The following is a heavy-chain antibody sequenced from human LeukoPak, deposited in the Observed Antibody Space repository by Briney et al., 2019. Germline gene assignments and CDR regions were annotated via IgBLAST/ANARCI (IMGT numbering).Heavy chain of an antibody. J-gene: IGHJ4*02. CDR1: GGSISSYY. V-gene: IGHV4-59*01. Sequence: SETLSLTCTVSGGSISSYYWSWIRQPPGKGLEWIGYFYYSGSTNYNPSFKRRVTISGDTSKNQFSLKLNSVTAADTAVYYCATSRGVLTPFDYWGQGTLVTVSS. D-gene: IGHD3-10*01. CDR3: ATSRGVLTPFDY. CDR2: FYYSGST.